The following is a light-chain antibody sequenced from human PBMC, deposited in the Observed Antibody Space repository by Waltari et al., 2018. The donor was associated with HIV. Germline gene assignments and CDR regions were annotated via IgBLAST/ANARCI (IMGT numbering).Light chain of an antibody. CDR1: QSISSY. CDR3: QQSYGSPFT. V-gene: IGKV1-39*01. Sequence: IRGTQSPSSLSASVGDRVTITCRASQSISSYLNWYQQKPGTAPKLLMSAASSLQSGVPSRFSGNGSGTDFTLTISSLQPEDFATYYCQQSYGSPFTFGPGSKLHIK. J-gene: IGKJ3*01. CDR2: AAS.